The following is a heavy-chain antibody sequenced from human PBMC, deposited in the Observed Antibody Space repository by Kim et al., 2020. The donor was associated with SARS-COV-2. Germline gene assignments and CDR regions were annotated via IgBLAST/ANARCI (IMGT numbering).Heavy chain of an antibody. CDR3: TRVPGTTLAVWDAFG. Sequence: GGSLRLSCGASGFTFSDSAIHWVRRASGKGLEWLGLIRSKVNGYATAYSASVRGRFTISRDDSRNTAYLQMNSMKTEDTAVYYCTRVPGTTLAVWDAFG. CDR1: GFTFSDSA. CDR2: IRSKVNGYAT. D-gene: IGHD1-1*01. V-gene: IGHV3-73*01. J-gene: IGHJ3*02.